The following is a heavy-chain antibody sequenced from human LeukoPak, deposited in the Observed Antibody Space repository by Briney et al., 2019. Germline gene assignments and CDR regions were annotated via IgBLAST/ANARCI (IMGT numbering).Heavy chain of an antibody. D-gene: IGHD6-19*01. J-gene: IGHJ4*02. V-gene: IGHV4-61*02. CDR2: IYTSGST. CDR3: ARVRAEGCFDY. Sequence: SETLSLTCTVSGGSISSGSYYWNWIRQPAGKGLEWIGRIYTSGSTNYNPSLKSRVTISVDTSKNQFSLKLSSVTAADTAVYYCARVRAEGCFDYWGQGTLVTVSS. CDR1: GGSISSGSYY.